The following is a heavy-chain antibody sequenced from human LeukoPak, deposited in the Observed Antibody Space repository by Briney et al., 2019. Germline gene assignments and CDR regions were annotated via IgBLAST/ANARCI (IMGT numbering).Heavy chain of an antibody. CDR2: IYTSGST. CDR1: GGSISSYY. Sequence: SETLSLTCTVSGGSISSYYWSWIRQPAGKGLEWIGRIYTSGSTNYNPSLKSRVTMSVDTSKNQFSLKLSSVTAADTAVYYCAASRARFSIAAAGTEAYWGQGTLVTVSS. V-gene: IGHV4-4*07. CDR3: AASRARFSIAAAGTEAY. J-gene: IGHJ4*02. D-gene: IGHD6-13*01.